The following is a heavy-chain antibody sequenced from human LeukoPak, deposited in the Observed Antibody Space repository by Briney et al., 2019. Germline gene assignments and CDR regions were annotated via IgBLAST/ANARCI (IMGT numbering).Heavy chain of an antibody. CDR3: AKRMLTSGWYKDY. V-gene: IGHV3-23*01. CDR1: GFTFSNYG. D-gene: IGHD6-19*01. CDR2: ISISGGST. Sequence: GGSLRLSCAASGFTFSNYGMSWVRQAPGKGLEWVSVISISGGSTYYADSVKGRFTMSRDNSKNTLYLQMNSLRAEDTAVYYCAKRMLTSGWYKDYWGRGTLVTVSS. J-gene: IGHJ4*02.